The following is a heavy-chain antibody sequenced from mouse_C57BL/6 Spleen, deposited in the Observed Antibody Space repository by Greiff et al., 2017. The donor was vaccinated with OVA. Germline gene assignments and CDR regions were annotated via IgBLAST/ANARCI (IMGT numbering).Heavy chain of an antibody. CDR2: ISSGGDYI. CDR3: TRVTGSFFDY. V-gene: IGHV5-9-1*02. Sequence: EVKLVESGEGLVKPGGSLKLSCAASGFTFSSYAMSWVRQTPEKRLEWVAYISSGGDYIYYADTVKGRFTISRDNARNTLYLQMSSQKSEDTAMYYCTRVTGSFFDYWGQGTTLTVSS. J-gene: IGHJ2*01. D-gene: IGHD4-1*01. CDR1: GFTFSSYA.